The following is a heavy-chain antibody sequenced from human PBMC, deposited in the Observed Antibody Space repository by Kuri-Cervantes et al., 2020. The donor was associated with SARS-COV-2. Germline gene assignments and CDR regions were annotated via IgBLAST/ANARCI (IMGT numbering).Heavy chain of an antibody. J-gene: IGHJ3*02. Sequence: GESLKISCAASGFTFDDYGMSWVRQAPGKGLEWVSGINWNGGSTGYADSVKGRFTISRDNAKNSLYLQMNSLRAEDTALYYCARDAYCGGDCYWLAFDIWGQGTMVTVSS. D-gene: IGHD2-21*01. V-gene: IGHV3-20*04. CDR3: ARDAYCGGDCYWLAFDI. CDR1: GFTFDDYG. CDR2: INWNGGST.